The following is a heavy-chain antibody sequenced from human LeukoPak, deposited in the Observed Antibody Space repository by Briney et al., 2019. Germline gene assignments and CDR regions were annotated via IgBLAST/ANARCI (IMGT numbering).Heavy chain of an antibody. J-gene: IGHJ4*02. CDR1: GGSFSGYY. CDR2: INHSGST. Sequence: SETLSLTCAVYGGSFSGYYWSWIRQPPGKGLEWIGEINHSGSTNYNPSLKSRVTISVDTSKNQFSLKLSSVTAADTAVYYCARHRSSTSWYYYWGQGTLVTVSS. V-gene: IGHV4-34*01. D-gene: IGHD2-2*01. CDR3: ARHRSSTSWYYY.